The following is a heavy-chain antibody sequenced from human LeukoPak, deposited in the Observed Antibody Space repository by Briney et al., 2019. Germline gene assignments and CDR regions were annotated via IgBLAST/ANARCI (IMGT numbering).Heavy chain of an antibody. Sequence: GGSLRLSCAASGFTFSSYAMSWVRQAPGKGLAWVSTISGGSGSTYCADSVKGRFTISRDNSKNTLYLQMNSLRDEDTAVYYCAKGKGSEAAHFDYWGQGTLVTVSS. CDR2: ISGGSGST. D-gene: IGHD2-15*01. J-gene: IGHJ4*02. CDR3: AKGKGSEAAHFDY. V-gene: IGHV3-23*01. CDR1: GFTFSSYA.